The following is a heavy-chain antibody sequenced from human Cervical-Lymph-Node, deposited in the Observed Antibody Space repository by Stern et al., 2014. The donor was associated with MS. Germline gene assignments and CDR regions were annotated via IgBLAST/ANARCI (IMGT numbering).Heavy chain of an antibody. CDR1: GFTFSRYA. D-gene: IGHD6-19*01. Sequence: QLVQSGGGFVQPGGSLRLSCAASGFTFSRYALSLVRQTPGTGLECVSAVRVSSGSTYYADSVKGRFTISRDNSKNTLYLQMNSLRAEDTAVYYCAKAVAGYWYFDLWGRGTLVTVSS. J-gene: IGHJ2*01. CDR3: AKAVAGYWYFDL. V-gene: IGHV3-23*04. CDR2: VRVSSGST.